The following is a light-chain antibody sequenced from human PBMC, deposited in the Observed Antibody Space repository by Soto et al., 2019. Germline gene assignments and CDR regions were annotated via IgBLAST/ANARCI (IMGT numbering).Light chain of an antibody. CDR2: DVN. J-gene: IGLJ1*01. CDR3: SAHGGTNTYV. Sequence: QSALTQPHSASGSPGQSVAISCTGTASDIGGYTVVSWYQQHPGKAPKLLIYDVNKRPSGVPDRFSGSKSGNTASLTVSGLQAEYEVDYYCSAHGGTNTYVVGTGTKLTVL. CDR1: ASDIGGYTV. V-gene: IGLV2-8*01.